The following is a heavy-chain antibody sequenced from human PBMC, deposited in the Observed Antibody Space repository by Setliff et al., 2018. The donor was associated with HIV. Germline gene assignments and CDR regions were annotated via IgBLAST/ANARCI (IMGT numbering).Heavy chain of an antibody. CDR2: IRSRPFGGST. CDR1: GFTFGEYG. CDR3: TRGMRPMVKRVPFDY. J-gene: IGHJ4*02. Sequence: GESLKISCLGSGFTFGEYGMSWFRQAPGKGLEWVGFIRSRPFGGSTEYAASVKGRFTISRDDSNSIAYLQMNSLKSADAAVYYCTRGMRPMVKRVPFDYWGQGTLVTVSS. D-gene: IGHD2-15*01. V-gene: IGHV3-49*03.